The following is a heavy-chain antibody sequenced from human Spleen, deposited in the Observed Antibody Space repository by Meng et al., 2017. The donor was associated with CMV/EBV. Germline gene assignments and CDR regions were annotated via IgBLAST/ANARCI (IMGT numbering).Heavy chain of an antibody. Sequence: GGSLRLSCAASGFTFSSYGMHWVRQAPGKGLEWVAVISYDGSNKYYADSVKGRFTISRDNSKNTLYLQMNSLRPEDTAMYYCAKVGDGYGDYGSIDSWGQGAMVTVSS. CDR1: GFTFSSYG. CDR2: ISYDGSNK. CDR3: AKVGDGYGDYGSIDS. D-gene: IGHD4-17*01. V-gene: IGHV3-30*19. J-gene: IGHJ4*02.